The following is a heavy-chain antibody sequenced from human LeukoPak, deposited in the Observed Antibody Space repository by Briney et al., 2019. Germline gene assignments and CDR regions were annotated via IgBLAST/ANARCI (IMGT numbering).Heavy chain of an antibody. D-gene: IGHD2-2*01. J-gene: IGHJ5*02. V-gene: IGHV1-69*04. CDR1: GGTFSSYT. CDR3: ARDWGSTSVNWFDP. Sequence: VASVKVSCKASGGTFSSYTISWVRQAPGQGLEWMGRIIPILGIANYAQKFQGRVTITADKSTSTAYMELSSLRSEDTAVYYRARDWGSTSVNWFDPWGQGTLVTVSS. CDR2: IIPILGIA.